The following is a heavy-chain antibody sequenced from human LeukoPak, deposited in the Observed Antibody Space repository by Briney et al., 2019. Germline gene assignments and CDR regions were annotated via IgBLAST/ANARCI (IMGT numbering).Heavy chain of an antibody. D-gene: IGHD6-19*01. CDR3: AKGIYSSGWSYFDY. J-gene: IGHJ4*01. V-gene: IGHV3-30*04. CDR1: GFTFSSYA. CDR2: ISYDGSNK. Sequence: GGSLRLSCAASGFTFSSYAMHWVRQAPGKGPEWVAVISYDGSNKYYADSVKGRFTISRDNSKNTLYLQMNSLRAEDTAVYYCAKGIYSSGWSYFDYWGHGTLVTVSS.